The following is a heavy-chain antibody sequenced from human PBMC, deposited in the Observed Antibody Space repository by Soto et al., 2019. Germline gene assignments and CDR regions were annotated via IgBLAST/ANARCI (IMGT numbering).Heavy chain of an antibody. V-gene: IGHV3-53*01. CDR3: ARARYSSSWDHLRVGSEYFDY. J-gene: IGHJ4*02. CDR2: IYSGGST. Sequence: GSLRLSCAASGFTVSSNYMSWVRQAPGKGLEWVSVIYSGGSTYYADSVKGRFTISRDNSKNTLYLQMNSLRAEDTAVYYCARARYSSSWDHLRVGSEYFDYWGQGTLVTVSS. D-gene: IGHD6-13*01. CDR1: GFTVSSNY.